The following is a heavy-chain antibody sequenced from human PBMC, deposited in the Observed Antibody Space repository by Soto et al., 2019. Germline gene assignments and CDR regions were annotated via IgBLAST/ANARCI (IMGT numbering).Heavy chain of an antibody. J-gene: IGHJ4*02. CDR2: IYYSGNT. Sequence: QVQLQESGPGLVKPSQTLSLTCTVSNGSITSSGYYWNWIRQHPGKGLEWIGNIYYSGNTNYNPSLKSRVTISVDTSDKQFSLTLTSVTAADTAVYYCARDCGGDCSYNPNALGYWGQGTLVTVSS. D-gene: IGHD2-21*02. CDR1: NGSITSSGYY. V-gene: IGHV4-31*03. CDR3: ARDCGGDCSYNPNALGY.